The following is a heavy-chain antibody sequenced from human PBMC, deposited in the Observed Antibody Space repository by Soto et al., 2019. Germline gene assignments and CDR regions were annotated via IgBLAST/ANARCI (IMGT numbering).Heavy chain of an antibody. V-gene: IGHV3-23*01. D-gene: IGHD2-2*01. Sequence: GGSLRLSCAASGFTFSSYAMSWVRQAPGKGLEWVSAISGSGGSTYYADSVKGRFTISRDNSKNTLYLQMNSLGAEDTAVYYCAKDRRGRVVPAASDYWGQGTLVTVSS. J-gene: IGHJ4*02. CDR1: GFTFSSYA. CDR3: AKDRRGRVVPAASDY. CDR2: ISGSGGST.